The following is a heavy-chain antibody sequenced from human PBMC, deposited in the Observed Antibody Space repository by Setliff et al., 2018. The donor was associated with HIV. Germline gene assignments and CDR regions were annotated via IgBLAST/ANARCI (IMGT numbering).Heavy chain of an antibody. V-gene: IGHV4-59*11. CDR2: IYYSVST. CDR3: ARGVVDYDFWSGSGDYYYMDV. Sequence: SETLSLTCTVSGGSMNSRYWSWIRQSPGRGLEWIGYIYYSVSTKYTPSLKSRVSMSIDTSKNQCSLKMSSVTAADTAVYYCARGVVDYDFWSGSGDYYYMDVWGKGTTVTVSS. J-gene: IGHJ6*03. CDR1: GGSMNSRY. D-gene: IGHD3-3*01.